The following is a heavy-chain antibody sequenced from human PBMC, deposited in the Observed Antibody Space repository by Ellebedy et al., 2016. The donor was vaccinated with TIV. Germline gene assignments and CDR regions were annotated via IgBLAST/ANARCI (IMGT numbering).Heavy chain of an antibody. Sequence: PGGSLRLSCAASGISFSDHYIDWVRQAPGKGLEWVGFIRNEAYGGTTQYAASVKGRFTISRDDSKNLLYLQMNSLKTEDTAVYYCTWSHPGSSGHNYVAYWGQGTLVTVSP. CDR2: IRNEAYGGTT. CDR3: TWSHPGSSGHNYVAY. J-gene: IGHJ4*02. D-gene: IGHD3-22*01. CDR1: GISFSDHY. V-gene: IGHV3-72*01.